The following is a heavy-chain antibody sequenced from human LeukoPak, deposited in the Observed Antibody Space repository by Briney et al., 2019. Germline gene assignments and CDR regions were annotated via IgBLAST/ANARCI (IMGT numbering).Heavy chain of an antibody. CDR3: AREANYYGSGSYFEGTFDY. J-gene: IGHJ4*02. CDR1: GVSISTYY. Sequence: SETLSLTCTVSGVSISTYYWSWIRQPPGKGLEWIGYIYSSGTTNYNPSLKSRVTISIDTSKNEFSLRLTSVTAADTAVYYCAREANYYGSGSYFEGTFDYWGQGSLVTVSS. CDR2: IYSSGTT. V-gene: IGHV4-59*01. D-gene: IGHD3-10*01.